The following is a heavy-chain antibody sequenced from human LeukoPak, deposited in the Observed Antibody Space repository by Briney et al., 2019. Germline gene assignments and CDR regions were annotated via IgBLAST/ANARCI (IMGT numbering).Heavy chain of an antibody. Sequence: PGGSLRLSCAAPGFTLSTQGMHWVRQAPGKGLEWVAGVWYDGSREDYAASVNGRFTTSRNMSKNTLNLQMNSLRVEDTAMFYCARDLSFGSLDFRGQGTLVTVSS. CDR3: ARDLSFGSLDF. CDR2: VWYDGSRE. D-gene: IGHD1-26*01. V-gene: IGHV3-33*01. J-gene: IGHJ4*02. CDR1: GFTLSTQG.